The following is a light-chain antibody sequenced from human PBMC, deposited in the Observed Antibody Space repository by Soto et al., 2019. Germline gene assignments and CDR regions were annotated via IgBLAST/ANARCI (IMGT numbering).Light chain of an antibody. CDR1: QSVSSN. V-gene: IGKV3-15*01. Sequence: EIVMTQSPATLSVSPGERATLSCRASQSVSSNLAWYQQKPGQAPRLLIYGAPTRATGIPARFSGSGSGTEFTLTISSLRSEDFAVYYCQQYNNWPPRTFGQGTKLEIK. CDR3: QQYNNWPPRT. CDR2: GAP. J-gene: IGKJ2*01.